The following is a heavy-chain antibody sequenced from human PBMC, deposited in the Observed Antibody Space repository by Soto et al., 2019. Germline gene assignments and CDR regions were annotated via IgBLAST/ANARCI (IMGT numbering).Heavy chain of an antibody. CDR3: GKDGLGVRDPPPFDY. D-gene: IGHD1-26*01. V-gene: IGHV3-23*01. CDR1: AVTCVSYA. Sequence: PSGSLTLSSGASAVTCVSYARVWIRQAARKWLEWFSAISGSGGSTYYSHSVKGRFTTPRDNSKNTLYLQMNSLRAEDTAVYYCGKDGLGVRDPPPFDYWGHGPLVTVSS. J-gene: IGHJ4*01. CDR2: ISGSGGST.